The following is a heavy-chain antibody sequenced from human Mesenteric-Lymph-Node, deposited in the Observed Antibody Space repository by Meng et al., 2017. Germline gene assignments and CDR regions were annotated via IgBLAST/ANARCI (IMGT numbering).Heavy chain of an antibody. CDR2: ISNDGSNK. CDR1: AFTFGSYA. J-gene: IGHJ2*01. V-gene: IGHV3-30*08. Sequence: GGSLRLSCAASAFTFGSYAMHWVRQAPGKGLEWVALISNDGSNKHYADSVKGRFTISRDNSKNTLYLQMNSLRAEDTAVYYCARVYYYDSSGYSAPPHWYFDLWGRGTLVTVSS. D-gene: IGHD3-22*01. CDR3: ARVYYYDSSGYSAPPHWYFDL.